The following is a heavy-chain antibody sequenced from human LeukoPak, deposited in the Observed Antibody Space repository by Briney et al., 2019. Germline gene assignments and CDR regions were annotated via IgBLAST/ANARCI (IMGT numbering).Heavy chain of an antibody. CDR3: ARVGTCSSWQFSHDYYYYYMDV. V-gene: IGHV3-48*01. Sequence: PGGSLRLSCAASGFTFSSYSMNWVRQAPGEGLEWVSYISSLSGTIYYADSVKGRFTISRDNAKNSLYLQMDSLRAEDTAVYYCARVGTCSSWQFSHDYYYYYMDVWGKGTTVTVSS. CDR1: GFTFSSYS. CDR2: ISSLSGTI. J-gene: IGHJ6*03. D-gene: IGHD6-13*01.